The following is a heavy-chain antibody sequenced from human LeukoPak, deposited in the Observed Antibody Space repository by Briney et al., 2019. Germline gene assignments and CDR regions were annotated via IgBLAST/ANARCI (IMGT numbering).Heavy chain of an antibody. J-gene: IGHJ4*02. D-gene: IGHD1-26*01. V-gene: IGHV4-59*08. CDR3: ARRGAPSKFYYFNS. CDR2: VSKTGNT. CDR1: GGSLTTHY. Sequence: SETLSLTCTVSGGSLTTHYWAWIRQPPGKGLEWIGFVSKTGNTNYNPSLKSRATISVDTSKNTFSLKLSSVTAADTAVYFCARRGAPSKFYYFNSWGQGTLVTVSS.